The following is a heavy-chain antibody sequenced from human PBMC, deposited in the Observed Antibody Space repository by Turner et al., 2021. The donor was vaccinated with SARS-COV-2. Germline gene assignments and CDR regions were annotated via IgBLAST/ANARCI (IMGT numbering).Heavy chain of an antibody. CDR3: ARDLAVNGMDV. V-gene: IGHV3-53*02. CDR1: GVTVSSNY. J-gene: IGHJ6*02. CDR2: SYSGGST. Sequence: VQLAETGGGLIQPGRSLRLSCAASGVTVSSNYMSWVRQALGKGLELFSISYSGGSTYYAGSVKVRFTISRDNSKITLYLQMDSLRAVDTAVYYCARDLAVNGMDVWGQGTTVTVSS.